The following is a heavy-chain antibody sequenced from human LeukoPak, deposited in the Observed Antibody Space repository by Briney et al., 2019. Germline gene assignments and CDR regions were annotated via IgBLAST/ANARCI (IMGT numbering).Heavy chain of an antibody. V-gene: IGHV5-51*01. CDR1: GFSFTTYW. D-gene: IGHD6-13*01. Sequence: GESLKISCKGSGFSFTTYWIGWVRQMPGKGLEWMGIIYPGDSDTKYSPSFQGQVTISADKSIDTAYLQWSSLKASDTAMYYCAGSPNMAAAAYWGQGTLVTVSS. J-gene: IGHJ4*02. CDR3: AGSPNMAAAAY. CDR2: IYPGDSDT.